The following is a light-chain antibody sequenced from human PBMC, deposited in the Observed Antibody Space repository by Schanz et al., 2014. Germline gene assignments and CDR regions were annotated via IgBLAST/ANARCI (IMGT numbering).Light chain of an antibody. J-gene: IGLJ1*01. CDR1: SSNIGGNT. Sequence: QSVLTQPPSASGTPGQRVTISCSGSSSNIGGNTVNWYQQLPGTAPKPLIYSNNQRPSGVPDRFSGSKSGNTASLTVSGLQAEDEADYYCSSYGGNLGVFGTGTKLTVL. CDR2: SNN. CDR3: SSYGGNLGV. V-gene: IGLV1-44*01.